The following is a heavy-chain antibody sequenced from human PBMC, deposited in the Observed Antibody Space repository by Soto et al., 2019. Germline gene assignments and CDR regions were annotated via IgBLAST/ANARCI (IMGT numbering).Heavy chain of an antibody. D-gene: IGHD1-7*01. J-gene: IGHJ6*02. V-gene: IGHV3-72*01. CDR2: IRDKANSFTT. Sequence: PWGSLRLSCAASGFSFSDHYMDWVRQAPGQGPEWVGRIRDKANSFTTEYAASVKGRFTISRDESKSLLYLQMNSLKTEDTAVYYCARAKRLVGTTYYYDLDVWGQGTTVTAP. CDR1: GFSFSDHY. CDR3: ARAKRLVGTTYYYDLDV.